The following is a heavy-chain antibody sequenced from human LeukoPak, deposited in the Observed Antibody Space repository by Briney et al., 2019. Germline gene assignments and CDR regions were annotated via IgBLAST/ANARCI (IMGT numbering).Heavy chain of an antibody. J-gene: IGHJ4*02. V-gene: IGHV1-8*01. CDR3: ARGRTVVRGVNELGY. CDR1: GYTFTSYD. CDR2: MNPNSGNT. D-gene: IGHD3-10*01. Sequence: ASVKVSCKAYGYTFTSYDINWVRQATGQGLEWMGWMNPNSGNTGYAQKFQGRVTMTRNTSISTAYMELSSLRSEDTAVYYCARGRTVVRGVNELGYWGQGTLVTVSS.